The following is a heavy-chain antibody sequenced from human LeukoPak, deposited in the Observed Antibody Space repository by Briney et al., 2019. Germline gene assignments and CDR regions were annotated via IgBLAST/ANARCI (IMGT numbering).Heavy chain of an antibody. J-gene: IGHJ4*02. CDR2: ISGSGGRT. CDR1: GFTFSSYA. Sequence: GGSLRLPCAASGFTFSSYAMSWVRQAPGKGLEWVSAISGSGGRTYDADTVKGRFTISRANSKNTLYLQRNSLRAEDTAVYYCAKDRITMIVVVITAELDYWGQGTLVTVSS. CDR3: AKDRITMIVVVITAELDY. V-gene: IGHV3-23*01. D-gene: IGHD3-22*01.